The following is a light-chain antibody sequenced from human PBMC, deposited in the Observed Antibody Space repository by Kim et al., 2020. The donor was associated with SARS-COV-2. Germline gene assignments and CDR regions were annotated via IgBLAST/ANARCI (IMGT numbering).Light chain of an antibody. J-gene: IGLJ2*01. Sequence: QSVLTQPPSVSGAPGQRVTISCTGSSSNIGAGYDVHWYQQLPGTAPKLLIFANNNRPSGVPDRFSGSKSGTSASLAITGLQAEDEADYYCQSYDSSLGDSWVFGGGTKLTVL. CDR3: QSYDSSLGDSWV. CDR2: ANN. V-gene: IGLV1-40*01. CDR1: SSNIGAGYD.